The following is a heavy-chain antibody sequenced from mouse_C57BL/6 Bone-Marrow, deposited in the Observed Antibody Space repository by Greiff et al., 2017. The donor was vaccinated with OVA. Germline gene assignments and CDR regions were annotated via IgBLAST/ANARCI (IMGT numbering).Heavy chain of an antibody. J-gene: IGHJ3*01. CDR3: ARDFITTGAWFAY. V-gene: IGHV1-18*01. D-gene: IGHD1-1*01. CDR2: INPNNGGT. CDR1: GYTFTDYN. Sequence: VQLKESGPELVKPGASVKIPCKASGYTFTDYNMDWVKQSHGKSLEWIGDINPNNGGTIYNQKFKGKATLTVDKSSSTAYMELRSLTSEDTAVYYCARDFITTGAWFAYWGQGTLVTVSA.